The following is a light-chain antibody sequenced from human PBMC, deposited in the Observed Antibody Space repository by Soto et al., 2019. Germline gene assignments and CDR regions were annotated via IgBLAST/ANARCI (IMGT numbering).Light chain of an antibody. V-gene: IGKV3-20*01. CDR2: PAS. CDR3: QQYGSSVTWT. J-gene: IGKJ1*01. Sequence: EVVLTQSPGTVSLSPGERAPLSCRASQSVTSHYLALDQQNPGQAPRLLIYPASSRDTGLPDRFSGSGFGADFTLSISSLELEDFAVYYCQQYGSSVTWTFGQGTKVEIK. CDR1: QSVTSHY.